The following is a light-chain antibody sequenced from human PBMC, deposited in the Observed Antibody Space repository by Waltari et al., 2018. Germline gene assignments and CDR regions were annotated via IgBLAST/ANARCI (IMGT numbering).Light chain of an antibody. CDR1: QSIGTN. CDR2: SAS. Sequence: ETAMTQSQVTLSVSPGERATLSCRASQSIGTNLAWYQQKPGQSPRLLIFSASTSASVVPARFSGSGSCTEFTLTISSLQSEDFAVYYCQQYNNCPTYAFGQWTKLEI. V-gene: IGKV3-15*01. J-gene: IGKJ2*01. CDR3: QQYNNCPTYA.